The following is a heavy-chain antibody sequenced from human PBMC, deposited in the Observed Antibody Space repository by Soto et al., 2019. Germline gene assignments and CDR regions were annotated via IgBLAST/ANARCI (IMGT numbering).Heavy chain of an antibody. V-gene: IGHV3-11*05. CDR1: GFPFSDYY. D-gene: IGHD3-9*01. J-gene: IGHJ4*02. Sequence: QVQLVESGGDLVKPGGSLRLSCAASGFPFSDYYMSWIRQAPGKELEWVSSISSSSSDTNYAQSVKGRFTISRDNAKNSLHLQMNSLRAEDTAVYYCARRRPTGYYNYWGQGTLVTVSA. CDR2: ISSSSSDT. CDR3: ARRRPTGYYNY.